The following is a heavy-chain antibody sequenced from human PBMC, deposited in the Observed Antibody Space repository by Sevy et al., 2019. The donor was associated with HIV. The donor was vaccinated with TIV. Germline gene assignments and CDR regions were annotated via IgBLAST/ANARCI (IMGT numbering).Heavy chain of an antibody. CDR2: FDPEDGET. CDR1: GSALTELA. CDR3: ATTKDYYEGSGYPFDG. Sequence: GPSVKVSCKVSGSALTELAMHWVRQAPGKGLEWMATFDPEDGETFYAQKFQGRVTMTEDTSTDTAYLELVSLRSEDTAVYYCATTKDYYEGSGYPFDGWGQGTLVTVSS. V-gene: IGHV1-24*01. J-gene: IGHJ4*02. D-gene: IGHD3-22*01.